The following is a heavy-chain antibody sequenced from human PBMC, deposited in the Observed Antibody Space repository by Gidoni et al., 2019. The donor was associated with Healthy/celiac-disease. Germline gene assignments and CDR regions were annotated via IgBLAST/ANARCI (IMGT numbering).Heavy chain of an antibody. CDR3: PTDAGYCSGGSCFSWFDP. CDR2: IKSKTDGGTT. CDR1: GFTFSNAW. V-gene: IGHV3-15*05. D-gene: IGHD2-15*01. J-gene: IGHJ5*02. Sequence: EVQLVESGGGLVKPGGSLRLSCAASGFTFSNAWMSWVRPSPGKGMEWVGSIKSKTDGGTTDYAAHVKGRFNISRDDSKNTLYLQMNSLKTEDTSVYYCPTDAGYCSGGSCFSWFDPWGQGTLVTVSS.